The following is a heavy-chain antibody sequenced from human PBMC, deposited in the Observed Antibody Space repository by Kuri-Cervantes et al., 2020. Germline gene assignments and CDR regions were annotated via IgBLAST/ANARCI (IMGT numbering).Heavy chain of an antibody. CDR3: ARGPGGPYFDL. Sequence: SESLSLICAVYGGSFSGYYWSWIRQPPGRGLEWIGEINHSGSTNYNPSLKSRVAISVDTSKNQFSLKVSSVTDADTAVYYCARGPGGPYFDLWGRGTLVTVSS. CDR1: GGSFSGYY. V-gene: IGHV4-34*01. CDR2: INHSGST. J-gene: IGHJ2*01.